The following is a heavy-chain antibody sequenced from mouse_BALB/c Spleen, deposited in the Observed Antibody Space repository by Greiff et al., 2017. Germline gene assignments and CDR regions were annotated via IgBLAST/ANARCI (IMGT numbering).Heavy chain of an antibody. CDR1: GFTFSSYA. J-gene: IGHJ4*01. Sequence: VESGGGLVKPGGSLKLSCAASGFTFSSYAMSWVRQSPEKRLEWVAEISSGGSYTYYPDTVTGRFTISRDNAKNTLYLEMSSLRSEDTAMYYCARDGDYRYAMDYWGQGTSVTVSS. CDR3: ARDGDYRYAMDY. V-gene: IGHV5-9-4*01. CDR2: ISSGGSYT. D-gene: IGHD2-14*01.